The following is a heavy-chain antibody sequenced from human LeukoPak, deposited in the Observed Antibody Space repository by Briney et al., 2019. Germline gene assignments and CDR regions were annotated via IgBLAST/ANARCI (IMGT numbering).Heavy chain of an antibody. J-gene: IGHJ4*02. D-gene: IGHD5/OR15-5a*01. CDR3: VRLEFRYNVNDGPAY. V-gene: IGHV3-64D*06. CDR1: GFTFSGYT. Sequence: GGSLRLSCSASGFTFSGYTMHWVRQAPGKGLEFVSAIREDVRITHYADSVEGRFTISRDNSKDTLYLQMSSLRAEDTAVYYCVRLEFRYNVNDGPAYWGQGTLVTVSS. CDR2: IREDVRIT.